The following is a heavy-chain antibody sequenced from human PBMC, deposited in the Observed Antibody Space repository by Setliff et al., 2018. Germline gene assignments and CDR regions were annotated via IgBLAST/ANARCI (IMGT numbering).Heavy chain of an antibody. V-gene: IGHV4-34*01. CDR2: VSHSGSA. J-gene: IGHJ4*02. CDR1: GGSISSYY. Sequence: PSETLSLTCTVSGGSISSYYWGWIRQPPGRGLEWIGEVSHSGSANYNPSLKSRVTISVDASKNQFSLKLRSVTAADTAVYFCARVPGRDGYNFFDYWGQGMLVTVSS. D-gene: IGHD5-12*01. CDR3: ARVPGRDGYNFFDY.